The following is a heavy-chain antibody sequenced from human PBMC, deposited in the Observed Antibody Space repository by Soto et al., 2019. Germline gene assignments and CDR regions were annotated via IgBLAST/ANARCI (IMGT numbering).Heavy chain of an antibody. V-gene: IGHV3-23*01. Sequence: GGSLRLSCAASGFTFDNYAMNWVRQAPGKGLEWVAHISGSGGATKYADSVKGRFSISKDNSKNTLYLQMNSLRVEDTAVYYCADPGSTELDVWGQGTTVTVSS. CDR2: ISGSGGAT. D-gene: IGHD3-10*01. CDR3: ADPGSTELDV. J-gene: IGHJ6*02. CDR1: GFTFDNYA.